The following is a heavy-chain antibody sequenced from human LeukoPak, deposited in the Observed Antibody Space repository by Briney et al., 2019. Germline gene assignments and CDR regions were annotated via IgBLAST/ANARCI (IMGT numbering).Heavy chain of an antibody. J-gene: IGHJ6*02. CDR1: GFTFSSYW. Sequence: PGGSLRLSCAASGFTFSSYWMHRVRQAPGKGLVWVSRINSDGSSTRYADSVKGRFTISRDNAKNTLYLQMNSLRAEDTAVYYCARDQAPTDCSGGSCYSHYYGMDVWGQGTTVTVSS. CDR2: INSDGSST. V-gene: IGHV3-74*01. D-gene: IGHD2-15*01. CDR3: ARDQAPTDCSGGSCYSHYYGMDV.